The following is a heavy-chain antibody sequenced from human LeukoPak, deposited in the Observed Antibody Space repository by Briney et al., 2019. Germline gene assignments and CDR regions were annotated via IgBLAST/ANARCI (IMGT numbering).Heavy chain of an antibody. D-gene: IGHD3-10*01. CDR2: ISGSGGST. CDR3: ARGSGGYYNWFDP. Sequence: QSGGSLRLSCAASGFTFSSYAMSWVRQAPGKGLEWVSAISGSGGSTYYADSVKGRFTISRDNSKNTLYLQMSSLRAEDTAVYYCARGSGGYYNWFDPWGQGTLVTVSS. J-gene: IGHJ5*02. CDR1: GFTFSSYA. V-gene: IGHV3-23*01.